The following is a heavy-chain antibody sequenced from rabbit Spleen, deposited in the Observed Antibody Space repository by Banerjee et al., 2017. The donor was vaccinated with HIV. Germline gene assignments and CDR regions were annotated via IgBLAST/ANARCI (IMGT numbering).Heavy chain of an antibody. CDR2: INTYTAKG. J-gene: IGHJ4*01. CDR3: ARDAAGREDFNL. CDR1: GFSFSDRDV. D-gene: IGHD4-2*01. V-gene: IGHV1S45*01. Sequence: QEQLVESGGGLVKPEGSLTLTCKASGFSFSDRDVMCWVRQAPGKGLEWIGCINTYTAKGVYATWAKGRFTISKTSSTTVTLQLNSLTVADTATYLCARDAAGREDFNLWGPGHPRHRL.